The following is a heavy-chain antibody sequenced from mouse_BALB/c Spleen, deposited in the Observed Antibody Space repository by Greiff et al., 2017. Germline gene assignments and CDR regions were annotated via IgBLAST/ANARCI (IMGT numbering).Heavy chain of an antibody. CDR2: ISSGGST. V-gene: IGHV5-6-5*01. J-gene: IGHJ4*01. CDR3: ARERGNPYAMDY. CDR1: GFTFSSYA. Sequence: EVHLVESGGGLVKPGGSLKLSCAASGFTFSSYAMSWVRQTPEKRLEWVASISSGGSTYYPDSVKGRFTISRDNARNILYLQMSSLRSEDTAMYYCARERGNPYAMDYWGQGTSVTVSS. D-gene: IGHD2-1*01.